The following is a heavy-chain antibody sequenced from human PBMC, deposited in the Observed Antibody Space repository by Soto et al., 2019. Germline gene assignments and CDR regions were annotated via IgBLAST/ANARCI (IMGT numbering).Heavy chain of an antibody. V-gene: IGHV1-69*05. CDR2: IIANYGTA. Sequence: SVKVSCKASGGTFSSYAVSWVRQAPGQGLEWMGGIIANYGTANYAQKLQGRVTITTDASTSTAYMELRSLRSDDTAVYYCARDSIWSAARPGYYYYYMDVWGKGTTVTVSS. J-gene: IGHJ6*03. CDR3: ARDSIWSAARPGYYYYYMDV. D-gene: IGHD6-6*01. CDR1: GGTFSSYA.